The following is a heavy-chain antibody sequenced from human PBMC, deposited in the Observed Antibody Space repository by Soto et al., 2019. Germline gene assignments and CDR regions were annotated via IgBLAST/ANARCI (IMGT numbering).Heavy chain of an antibody. Sequence: QLQLQESGPGLVKPSETLSLTCTVSGGSISSSSYYWGWIRQPPGKGLEWIGSIYYSGSTYYNPSLKSRVTISVDTSKNQFSLKLSSVTAADTAVYYCVRRYYYDSSGYYPGGFDYWGQGTLVTVSS. CDR2: IYYSGST. CDR1: GGSISSSSYY. V-gene: IGHV4-39*01. D-gene: IGHD3-22*01. CDR3: VRRYYYDSSGYYPGGFDY. J-gene: IGHJ4*02.